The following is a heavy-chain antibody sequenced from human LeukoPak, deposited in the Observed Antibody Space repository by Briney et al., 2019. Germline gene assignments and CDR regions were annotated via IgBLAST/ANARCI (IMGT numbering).Heavy chain of an antibody. CDR2: MNPNSGNT. CDR1: GYTFTSYG. D-gene: IGHD6-19*01. Sequence: GASVKVSCKASGYTFTSYGINWARQATGQGLEWMGWMNPNSGNTGYAQKFQGRVTMTRNTSISTAYMELSSLRSEDTAVYYRARGAGWEAGTNDYWGQGTLVTVSP. V-gene: IGHV1-8*01. J-gene: IGHJ4*02. CDR3: ARGAGWEAGTNDY.